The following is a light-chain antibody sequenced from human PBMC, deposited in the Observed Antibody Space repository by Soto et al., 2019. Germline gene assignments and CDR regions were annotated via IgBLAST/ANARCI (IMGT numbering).Light chain of an antibody. J-gene: IGLJ1*01. Sequence: QLVLTQSSSASASLGSSVKLTCTLSSGHSSYIIAWHQQQPGKAPRYLMKLEGSGSYNKGSGVPDRFSGSSSGTDRYLTISNLQSEDEADYYCETWDSNTRVFGTGTKVTAL. CDR2: LEGSGSY. CDR3: ETWDSNTRV. V-gene: IGLV4-60*03. CDR1: SGHSSYI.